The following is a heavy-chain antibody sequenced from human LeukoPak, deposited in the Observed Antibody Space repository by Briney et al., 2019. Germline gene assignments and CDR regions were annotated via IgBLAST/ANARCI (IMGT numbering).Heavy chain of an antibody. J-gene: IGHJ5*02. Sequence: PSETLSLTCTVSGGLVDSYYWHWIRQSPGKGLEWIASIHTSDSNYNPSLKSRVIVSVDTSRNEVSLKVTSVTTADTAVYYCARGFFYSGKYGWLDPWGQGTLVTVSS. CDR2: IHTSDS. V-gene: IGHV4-4*08. CDR3: ARGFFYSGKYGWLDP. D-gene: IGHD1-26*01. CDR1: GGLVDSYY.